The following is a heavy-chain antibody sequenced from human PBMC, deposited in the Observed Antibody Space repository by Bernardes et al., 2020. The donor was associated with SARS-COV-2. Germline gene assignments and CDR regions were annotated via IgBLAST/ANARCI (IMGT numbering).Heavy chain of an antibody. J-gene: IGHJ3*02. V-gene: IGHV1-18*01. Sequence: ASVKVSCKASGYTFTSYGISWVRQAPGQGLEWMGWISAYNGNTNYAQKLQGRVTMTTDTSTSTAYMELRSLRSDDTAVYYCARDKSIKQQLVLDAFDIWGQGTMVTVSS. CDR1: GYTFTSYG. CDR2: ISAYNGNT. D-gene: IGHD6-13*01. CDR3: ARDKSIKQQLVLDAFDI.